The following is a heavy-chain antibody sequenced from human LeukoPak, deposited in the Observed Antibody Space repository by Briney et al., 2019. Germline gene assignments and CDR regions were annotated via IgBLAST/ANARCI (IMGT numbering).Heavy chain of an antibody. V-gene: IGHV1-18*04. CDR1: GYAFTRYG. CDR3: ARGAVAGTSAFDI. J-gene: IGHJ3*02. CDR2: ISAYNGNT. Sequence: VASVTVSCQASGYAFTRYGISWVRQAPGKGLEWMGWISAYNGNTNYAQKLQARVTMTTDTSTSTAYMELRSLRSDDTAVYYCARGAVAGTSAFDIWGQETMVTVSS. D-gene: IGHD6-19*01.